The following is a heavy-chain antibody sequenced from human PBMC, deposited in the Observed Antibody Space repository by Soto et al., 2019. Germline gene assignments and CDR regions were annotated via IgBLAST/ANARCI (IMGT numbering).Heavy chain of an antibody. Sequence: QVQLVQSGAEVKKPGASVKVSCKASGYTFTSYAIHGVRQAPGQRLEWMGWINAGNGNTKYSQKFQDRVTITRDTSASTAYMELSSLRSEDTAMYYCARDLGGWPDYWGQGTLVTVSS. CDR1: GYTFTSYA. V-gene: IGHV1-3*01. D-gene: IGHD6-19*01. J-gene: IGHJ4*02. CDR2: INAGNGNT. CDR3: ARDLGGWPDY.